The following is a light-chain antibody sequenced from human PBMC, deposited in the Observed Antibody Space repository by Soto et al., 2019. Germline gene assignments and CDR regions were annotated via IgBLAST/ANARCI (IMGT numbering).Light chain of an antibody. CDR1: QAITNN. V-gene: IGKV1-9*01. CDR2: EES. CDR3: QQYNTYSPLT. Sequence: DIQMTQSTSSLSASVGDRVTITCRASQAITNNLAWYQQKPGNPPRLLIYEESTLHSGVPSRFSGSGSGTEFTLTISSLQPDDFATYYCQQYNTYSPLTFGGGTKVDI. J-gene: IGKJ4*01.